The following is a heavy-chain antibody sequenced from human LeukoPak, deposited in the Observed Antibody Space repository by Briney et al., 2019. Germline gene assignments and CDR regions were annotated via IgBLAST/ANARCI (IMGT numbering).Heavy chain of an antibody. CDR2: IRSDNSDT. CDR3: VNGESFYGDYGFDY. V-gene: IGHV3-30*02. D-gene: IGHD4-17*01. CDR1: GFTFSSYR. J-gene: IGHJ4*02. Sequence: QSGGSLRLSCAAAGFTFSSYRMSWVRQAPGKGLEWLASIRSDNSDTYYADSVTGRFTTSRDNSKNTLYLRMNNLRVEDTAVFYCVNGESFYGDYGFDYWGQGTLVTVSS.